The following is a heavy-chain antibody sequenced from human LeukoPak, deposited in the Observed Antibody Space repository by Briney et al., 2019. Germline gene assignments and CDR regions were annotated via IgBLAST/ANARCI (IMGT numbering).Heavy chain of an antibody. CDR1: GFTFDDYA. CDR3: ARDPRGRYYDSSGYAGYFDY. V-gene: IGHV3-21*01. J-gene: IGHJ4*02. CDR2: ISSSSSYI. D-gene: IGHD3-22*01. Sequence: KPGRSLRLSCAASGFTFDDYAMHWVRQAPGKGLEWVSFISSSSSYIYYADSVKGRFTISRDNAKNSLYLQMNSLRAEDTAVYYCARDPRGRYYDSSGYAGYFDYWGQGTLVTVSS.